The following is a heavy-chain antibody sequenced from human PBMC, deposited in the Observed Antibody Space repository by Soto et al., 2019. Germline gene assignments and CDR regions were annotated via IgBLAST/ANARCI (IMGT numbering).Heavy chain of an antibody. CDR3: AKLVIGYCSGNTGEDY. CDR1: GFTFSYG. Sequence: VQLLESGGGLIQPGGSLRLSCAASGFTFSYGIHWLRQAPGKGLEWVAYISYDSSNKFYGDSVKGRFTISIDNSKNTQFLQMSSRRAEETAVYYCAKLVIGYCSGNTGEDYWGQGTLVAVSS. V-gene: IGHV3-30*18. J-gene: IGHJ4*02. CDR2: ISYDSSNK. D-gene: IGHD2-15*01.